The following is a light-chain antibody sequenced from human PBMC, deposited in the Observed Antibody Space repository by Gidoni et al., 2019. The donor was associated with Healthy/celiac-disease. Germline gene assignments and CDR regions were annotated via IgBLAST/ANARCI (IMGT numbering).Light chain of an antibody. Sequence: QPVLTQSPSASASLGASVKLTCTLRSGHSSYAIAWHQQQPEKGPRYLMKLNSDGSHSKGDGIPDRFSGSSSGAERYLTISSLQSEDEADYYCQTWGTGSHVVFVGGTKLTVL. CDR2: LNSDGSH. J-gene: IGLJ2*01. V-gene: IGLV4-69*01. CDR1: SGHSSYA. CDR3: QTWGTGSHVV.